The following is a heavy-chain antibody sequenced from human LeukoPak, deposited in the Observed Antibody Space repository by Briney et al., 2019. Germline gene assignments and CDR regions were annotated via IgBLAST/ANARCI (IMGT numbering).Heavy chain of an antibody. J-gene: IGHJ4*02. CDR2: INSDGSST. CDR1: GFTFSSYW. V-gene: IGHV3-74*01. Sequence: GGSLRLSCAASGFTFSSYWMHWVRQAPGKGLVWVSRINSDGSSTSYADSVKGRFTISRDNAKNTLYLQMNSLRAEDTAVYYCAREAVATIYYFDYWGQGTLVTVSS. CDR3: AREAVATIYYFDY. D-gene: IGHD5-12*01.